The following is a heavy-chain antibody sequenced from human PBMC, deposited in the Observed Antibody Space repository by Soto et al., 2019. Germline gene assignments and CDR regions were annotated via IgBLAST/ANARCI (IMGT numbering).Heavy chain of an antibody. Sequence: PGESLKISCKGSGYSFTSYWIGWVRQMPGKGLEWMGIIYPGDSDTRYSPSFQGQVTISADKSISTAYLQWSSLKASDTAMYYCAISSPSLRAAAAGREKYYFDYWGQGTLVTVSS. CDR3: AISSPSLRAAAAGREKYYFDY. V-gene: IGHV5-51*01. CDR1: GYSFTSYW. CDR2: IYPGDSDT. J-gene: IGHJ4*02. D-gene: IGHD6-13*01.